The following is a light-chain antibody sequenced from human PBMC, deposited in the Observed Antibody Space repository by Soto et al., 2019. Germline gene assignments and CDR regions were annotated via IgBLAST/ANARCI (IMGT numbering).Light chain of an antibody. CDR3: SLYTSENTYV. CDR1: SSDVGGYNY. Sequence: SALTQPASVSGSPGQSITISCTGTSSDVGGYNYVSWYQQHPGKAPKLLIYEVRHRPSGVPDRFSGSKSGNTASLTISGLQAADEADYYCSLYTSENTYVFGTGTKVTAL. CDR2: EVR. V-gene: IGLV2-14*01. J-gene: IGLJ1*01.